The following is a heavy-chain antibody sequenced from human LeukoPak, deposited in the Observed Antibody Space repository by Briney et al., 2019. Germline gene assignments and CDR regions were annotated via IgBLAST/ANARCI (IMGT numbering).Heavy chain of an antibody. D-gene: IGHD6-13*01. V-gene: IGHV1-24*01. CDR2: FDPEDGET. CDR3: ATNRAAGTFYYYYGMDV. Sequence: GASVKVSCKVSGYTLTELSMHWVRPAPGKGLEWMGGFDPEDGETIYAQKFQGRVTMTEDTSTDTAYMELSSLRSEDTAVYYCATNRAAGTFYYYYGMDVWGQGTTVTVSS. J-gene: IGHJ6*02. CDR1: GYTLTELS.